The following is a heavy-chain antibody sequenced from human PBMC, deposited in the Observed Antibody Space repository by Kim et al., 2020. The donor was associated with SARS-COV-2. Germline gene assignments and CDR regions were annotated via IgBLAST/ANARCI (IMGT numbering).Heavy chain of an antibody. Sequence: SETLSLTCAVYGGSFSGYYWSWIRQPPGKGLEWIGEINHSGSTNYNPSLKSRVTISVDTSKNQFSLKLGSVTAADTAVYYCASKRTTREVNWFDPWGQGTLVTVSS. J-gene: IGHJ5*02. CDR3: ASKRTTREVNWFDP. CDR2: INHSGST. V-gene: IGHV4-34*01. D-gene: IGHD1-1*01. CDR1: GGSFSGYY.